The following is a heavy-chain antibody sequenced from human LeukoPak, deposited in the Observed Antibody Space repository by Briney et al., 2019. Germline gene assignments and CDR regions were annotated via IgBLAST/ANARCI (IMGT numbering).Heavy chain of an antibody. CDR1: GFTFDDYG. D-gene: IGHD6-19*01. CDR3: ARDISSGWYFDY. CDR2: INWHGGST. V-gene: IGHV3-20*04. J-gene: IGHJ4*02. Sequence: GGSLRLSCAVSGFTFDDYGMSWVRQAPGKGLELVSGINWHGGSTGYVDSVKGRFTISRDNAKNSLHLQMNSLRAEDTALYYCARDISSGWYFDYWGQGTLVTVSS.